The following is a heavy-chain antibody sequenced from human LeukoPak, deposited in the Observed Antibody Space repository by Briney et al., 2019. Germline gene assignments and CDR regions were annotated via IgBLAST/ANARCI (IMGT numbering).Heavy chain of an antibody. CDR1: GYTFTSYD. D-gene: IGHD3-9*01. V-gene: IGHV1-8*01. J-gene: IGHJ4*02. CDR2: MNPNSGNT. Sequence: ASVKVSCKASGYTFTSYDINWVRQATGQGLEWMGWMNPNSGNTGYEKKFQGRGTMTRNTSISKAYMELSSLRSEDTAVYCCARVKKLRYFDYWGQGTLVTVS. CDR3: ARVKKLRYFDY.